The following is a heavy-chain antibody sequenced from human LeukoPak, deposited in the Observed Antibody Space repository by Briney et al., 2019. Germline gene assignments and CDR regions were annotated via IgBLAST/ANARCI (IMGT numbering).Heavy chain of an antibody. CDR3: ARQGEGLAVEVGAFDI. Sequence: KNGESLKISCKGSGYSFTSYWIGWVRQLPGKGLEWMGIMYPGDSDTRYSPSFQGQVTISADKSISTAYLQWSSLKASDTAMYYCARQGEGLAVEVGAFDIWGQGTMVTVSS. V-gene: IGHV5-51*01. CDR1: GYSFTSYW. CDR2: MYPGDSDT. D-gene: IGHD6-19*01. J-gene: IGHJ3*02.